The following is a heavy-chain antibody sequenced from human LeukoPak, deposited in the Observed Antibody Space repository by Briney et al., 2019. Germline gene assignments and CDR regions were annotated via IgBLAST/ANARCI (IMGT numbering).Heavy chain of an antibody. CDR1: GYSFTSYW. Sequence: GESLKISCKGSGYSFTSYWIGWGRQMPGKGLEGMGIIYPGDSDTSYSPSFQGQVSISADKSTSTAYLQWSSLKASDTAMYYCARHYFRFEVVIYAFDIWGQGTMVTVSS. V-gene: IGHV5-51*01. J-gene: IGHJ3*02. CDR3: ARHYFRFEVVIYAFDI. D-gene: IGHD3-22*01. CDR2: IYPGDSDT.